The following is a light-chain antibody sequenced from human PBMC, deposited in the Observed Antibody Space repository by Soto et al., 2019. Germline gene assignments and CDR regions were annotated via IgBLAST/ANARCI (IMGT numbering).Light chain of an antibody. CDR3: QQYNNWQWT. J-gene: IGKJ1*01. CDR1: QSVSSN. Sequence: EIVMTQSPATLSVSPGERATHSCRASQSVSSNLAWYQQKPGQAPRLLIYGASTRATGIPARFSGSGSGTEFTLTISSLQSEDFAVYYCQQYNNWQWTFGQGTKVDI. CDR2: GAS. V-gene: IGKV3-15*01.